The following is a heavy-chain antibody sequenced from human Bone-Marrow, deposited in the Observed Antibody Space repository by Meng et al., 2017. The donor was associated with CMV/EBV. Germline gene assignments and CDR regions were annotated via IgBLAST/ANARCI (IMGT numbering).Heavy chain of an antibody. CDR3: ESRDSSGSDY. Sequence: SETLSLTCTVSGYSTSSDYYWGWIRQPPGKGLEWITSMYHTGNTYYNPSLRSRVTISVDTSKNQFSLKLSSVTAADTAVYYCESRDSSGSDYWGQGTLVTVSS. D-gene: IGHD3-22*01. V-gene: IGHV4-38-2*02. J-gene: IGHJ4*02. CDR2: MYHTGNT. CDR1: GYSTSSDYY.